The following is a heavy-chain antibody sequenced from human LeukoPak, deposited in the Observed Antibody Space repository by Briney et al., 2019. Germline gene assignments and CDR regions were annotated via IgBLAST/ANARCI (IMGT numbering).Heavy chain of an antibody. Sequence: GGSLRLSCAASGFTFSSYSMNWVRQAPGKGLEWVSSISSSSSYIYYADSVKGRFTISRDNAKNSLYLQMNSLRAEDTAVYYCARDYGSSGYYYGCYYGMDVWGQGTTVTVSS. J-gene: IGHJ6*02. V-gene: IGHV3-21*01. CDR2: ISSSSSYI. D-gene: IGHD3-22*01. CDR1: GFTFSSYS. CDR3: ARDYGSSGYYYGCYYGMDV.